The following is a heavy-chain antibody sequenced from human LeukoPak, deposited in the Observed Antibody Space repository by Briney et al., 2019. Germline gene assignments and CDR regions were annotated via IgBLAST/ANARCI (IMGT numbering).Heavy chain of an antibody. CDR3: ARHGTRGYSYGWVHY. V-gene: IGHV5-51*01. Sequence: GESPKISCKGSGYSFTSYWIGWVRQMPGKGLEWMGIIYPGDSDTRYSPSFQGQVTISADKSISTAYLQWSSLKASDTAMYYCARHGTRGYSYGWVHYWGQGTLVTVSS. D-gene: IGHD5-18*01. J-gene: IGHJ4*02. CDR2: IYPGDSDT. CDR1: GYSFTSYW.